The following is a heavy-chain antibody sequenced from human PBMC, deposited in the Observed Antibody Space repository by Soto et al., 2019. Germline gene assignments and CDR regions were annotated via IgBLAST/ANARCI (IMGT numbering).Heavy chain of an antibody. CDR3: AADRDFDY. CDR1: GYTLTELS. CDR2: FDAEDGDT. J-gene: IGHJ4*02. Sequence: ASVKVSCKVSGYTLTELSMHWVRQAPGKGLEWMGGFDAEDGDTNYAQKFQGRVTMTGDTSTGTAYMELSSLRSEDTAVYYCAADRDFDYWGQGTLVTVSS. D-gene: IGHD3-10*01. V-gene: IGHV1-24*01.